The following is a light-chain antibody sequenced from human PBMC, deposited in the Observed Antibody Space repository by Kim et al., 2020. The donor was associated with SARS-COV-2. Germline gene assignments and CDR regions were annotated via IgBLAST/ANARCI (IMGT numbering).Light chain of an antibody. V-gene: IGLV3-1*01. CDR3: QTWDSSTVV. CDR1: KLEEKF. Sequence: VSPGQAASIPCSGDKLEEKFASWCQQKPGQSPVLVIYEDTKRPSGIPERISGSTSGNTATLTISGTQAMDEADYYCQTWDSSTVVFGGGTQLTVL. J-gene: IGLJ3*02. CDR2: EDT.